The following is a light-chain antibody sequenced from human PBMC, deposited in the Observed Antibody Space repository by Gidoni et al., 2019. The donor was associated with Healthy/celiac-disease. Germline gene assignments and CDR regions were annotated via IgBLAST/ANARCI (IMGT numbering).Light chain of an antibody. Sequence: EIVFTQSPATLSLSPGERATLPCRASQSVSSYLAWYQQKPGQAPRLLIYDASNRATGIPARFSGSGSGTDFTLTISSLEPEDFAVYYCQQRSNWPLSLTFGGGTKVEIK. V-gene: IGKV3-11*01. CDR3: QQRSNWPLSLT. J-gene: IGKJ4*01. CDR2: DAS. CDR1: QSVSSY.